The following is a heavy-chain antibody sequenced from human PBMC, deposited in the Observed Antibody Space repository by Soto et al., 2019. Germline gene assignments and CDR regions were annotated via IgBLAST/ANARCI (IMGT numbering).Heavy chain of an antibody. V-gene: IGHV3-30*18. D-gene: IGHD1-26*01. CDR3: AKEFQWELHAFDI. J-gene: IGHJ3*02. CDR2: MGNDGITT. CDR1: GFTFSTYG. Sequence: QVQLVESGGGVVQPGRSLRLSCAASGFTFSTYGMHWVRQAPGKGLEWVAVMGNDGITTFYADSVKGRFTISRDNSKNTVFLQMNILRADDTAVYYCAKEFQWELHAFDIWGQGTMVTVSS.